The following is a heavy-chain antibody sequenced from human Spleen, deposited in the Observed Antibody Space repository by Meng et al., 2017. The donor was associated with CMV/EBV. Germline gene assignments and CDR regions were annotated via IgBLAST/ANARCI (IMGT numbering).Heavy chain of an antibody. J-gene: IGHJ4*02. V-gene: IGHV4-39*07. CDR2: IYYSGST. Sequence: SETLSLTCTVSGGSISSSSYYWGWIRQPPGKGLEWIGSIYYSGSTYYNPSLKSRVTISVDTSKNQFSLKLSSVTAADTAVYYCARQEGAVVMYYFDYWGQGTLVTVSS. CDR1: GGSISSSSYY. CDR3: ARQEGAVVMYYFDY. D-gene: IGHD4-23*01.